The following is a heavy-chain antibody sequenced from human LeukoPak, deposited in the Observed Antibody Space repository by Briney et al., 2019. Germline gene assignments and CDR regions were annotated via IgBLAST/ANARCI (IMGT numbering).Heavy chain of an antibody. Sequence: ASVKVSCKSSGYTFTGKFIHWVRQAPGQGLEWMGWIDPNSGGTDYRGRVTMTRDTSTSTAYMDRSSLISDDTAVYYCARDREGLAYFDYWGQGTLVTVSS. CDR2: IDPNSGGT. CDR3: ARDREGLAYFDY. J-gene: IGHJ4*02. CDR1: GYTFTGKF. D-gene: IGHD3/OR15-3a*01. V-gene: IGHV1-2*02.